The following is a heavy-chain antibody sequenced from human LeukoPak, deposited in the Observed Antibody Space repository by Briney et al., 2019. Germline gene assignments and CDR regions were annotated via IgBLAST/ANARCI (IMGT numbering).Heavy chain of an antibody. V-gene: IGHV1-8*01. Sequence: ASVKVSCRASGYTFTSYDINWVRQATGQGLEWMGWMNPNSGNTGYAQKFQGRVTMTRNTSISTAYMELSSLRSEDTAVYYCAGGVGYCSGGSCYYATVYNWFDPWGQGTLVTVSS. D-gene: IGHD2-15*01. CDR3: AGGVGYCSGGSCYYATVYNWFDP. CDR1: GYTFTSYD. J-gene: IGHJ5*02. CDR2: MNPNSGNT.